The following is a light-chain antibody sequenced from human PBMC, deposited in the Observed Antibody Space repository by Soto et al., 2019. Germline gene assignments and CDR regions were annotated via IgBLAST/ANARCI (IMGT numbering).Light chain of an antibody. J-gene: IGKJ3*01. Sequence: EIVLTQSPATLPVSPGERATLSCRASQSVSSSLAWYRRKPGQAPRLLIYDATNRASGVPARFSGSGSGTDFTLTISSLEPEDFAVYYCQHRANWPLTFGPGTKVDIK. V-gene: IGKV3-11*01. CDR1: QSVSSS. CDR3: QHRANWPLT. CDR2: DAT.